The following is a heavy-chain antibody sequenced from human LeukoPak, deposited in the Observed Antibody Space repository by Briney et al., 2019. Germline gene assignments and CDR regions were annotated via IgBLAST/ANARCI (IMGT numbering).Heavy chain of an antibody. CDR3: ARHAAAAVDAFDI. CDR2: IYYSGST. CDR1: GGSISSYY. D-gene: IGHD6-13*01. Sequence: KPSETLSLTCTVSGGSISSYYWSWIRQPPGKGLEWIGYIYYSGSTNYNPSLKSRVTISVDTSKNQFSLKLSSVTAADTAAYYCARHAAAAVDAFDIWGQGTMVTVSS. V-gene: IGHV4-59*08. J-gene: IGHJ3*02.